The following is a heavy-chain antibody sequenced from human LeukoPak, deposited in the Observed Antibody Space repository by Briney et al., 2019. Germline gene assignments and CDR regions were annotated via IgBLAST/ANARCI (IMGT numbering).Heavy chain of an antibody. D-gene: IGHD4-17*01. CDR1: GGSFSGYY. V-gene: IGHV4-34*01. J-gene: IGHJ4*02. CDR3: ARGQPTVTTPLAY. Sequence: SETLSLTCAVYGGSFSGYYWSWIRQPPGKGLEWIGEINHSGSTNYNPSLKSRVTISVDTSKNQFSLKLSSVTAADTAVYYCARGQPTVTTPLAYWGQGTLVTVSS. CDR2: INHSGST.